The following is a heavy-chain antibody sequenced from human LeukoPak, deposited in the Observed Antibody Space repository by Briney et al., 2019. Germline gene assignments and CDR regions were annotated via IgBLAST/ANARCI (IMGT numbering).Heavy chain of an antibody. J-gene: IGHJ4*02. CDR3: ASWDGGYCHFDY. CDR2: IIPIFGTA. D-gene: IGHD5-12*01. Sequence: SVNVSCKASGGTFSSYAISWVRQAPGQGLEWMGGIIPIFGTANYAQKFQGRVTITADESTSTAYMELSSLRSEDTAVYYCASWDGGYCHFDYWGQGTLVTVSS. V-gene: IGHV1-69*01. CDR1: GGTFSSYA.